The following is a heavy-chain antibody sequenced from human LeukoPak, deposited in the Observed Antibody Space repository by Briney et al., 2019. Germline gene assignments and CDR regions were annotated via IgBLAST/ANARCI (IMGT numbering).Heavy chain of an antibody. Sequence: SVKVSCKASGGTFSSYAISWVRQAPGQGLEWMGGIIPIFGTANYAQKFQGRVTITADESTSTAYMELSSLRSDDTAVYYCARWIAVAGTGGGFDYWGQGTLVTVSS. D-gene: IGHD6-19*01. CDR3: ARWIAVAGTGGGFDY. V-gene: IGHV1-69*01. CDR1: GGTFSSYA. J-gene: IGHJ4*02. CDR2: IIPIFGTA.